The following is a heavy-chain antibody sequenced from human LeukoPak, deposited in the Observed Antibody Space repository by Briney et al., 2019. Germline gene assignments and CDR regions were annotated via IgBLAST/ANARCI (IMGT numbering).Heavy chain of an antibody. Sequence: ASVKVSCKASGYTFTGYYMHWVRQAPGQGLEWMGWINPNSGGTNYAQKFQGRVTMTRDTSISTSSMELSSLLSDDTALYYCARGGHGHTQNDYWGQGTLVTVSS. CDR2: INPNSGGT. J-gene: IGHJ4*02. V-gene: IGHV1-2*02. D-gene: IGHD5-24*01. CDR1: GYTFTGYY. CDR3: ARGGHGHTQNDY.